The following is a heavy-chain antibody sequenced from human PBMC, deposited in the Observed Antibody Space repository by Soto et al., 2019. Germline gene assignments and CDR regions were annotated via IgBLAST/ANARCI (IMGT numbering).Heavy chain of an antibody. CDR1: GYTFTSYD. V-gene: IGHV1-8*01. CDR3: SRGLVRDCSSTSCYPLNWFDP. CDR2: MNPNSGNT. J-gene: IGHJ5*02. D-gene: IGHD2-2*01. Sequence: ASVKVSCKASGYTFTSYDINWVRRATGQGLEWMGWMNPNSGNTGYAQKFQGRVTMTRNTSISTAYMELSSLRSEDTAVYYCSRGLVRDCSSTSCYPLNWFDPWGQGTLVTVSS.